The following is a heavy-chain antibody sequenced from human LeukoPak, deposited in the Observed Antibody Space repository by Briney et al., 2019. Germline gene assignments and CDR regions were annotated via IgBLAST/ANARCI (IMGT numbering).Heavy chain of an antibody. CDR3: ARGAYGDYRPAYYYYGMDV. CDR2: INTDGSST. J-gene: IGHJ6*02. CDR1: GFTSSSYW. V-gene: IGHV3-74*01. Sequence: PGGSLRLSCAASGFTSSSYWMHWVRQAPGKGLVWVSRINTDGSSTSYADSVKGRFTISRDNAKNTLYLQMNSLRAEDTAVYYCARGAYGDYRPAYYYYGMDVWGQGTTVTVSS. D-gene: IGHD4-17*01.